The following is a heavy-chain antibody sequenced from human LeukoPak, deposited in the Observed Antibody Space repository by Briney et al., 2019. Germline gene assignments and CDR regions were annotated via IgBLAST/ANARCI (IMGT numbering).Heavy chain of an antibody. CDR3: ARVGAAHRGYSGYYRLGY. CDR1: GYTFTSYD. Sequence: ASVKVSCKASGYTFTSYDINWVRQATGQGLEWMGWMNPNSGNTGYAQKFQGRVTITRNTSISTAYMELSSLRSEDTAVYYCARVGAAHRGYSGYYRLGYWGQGTLVTVSS. V-gene: IGHV1-8*03. J-gene: IGHJ4*02. CDR2: MNPNSGNT. D-gene: IGHD5-12*01.